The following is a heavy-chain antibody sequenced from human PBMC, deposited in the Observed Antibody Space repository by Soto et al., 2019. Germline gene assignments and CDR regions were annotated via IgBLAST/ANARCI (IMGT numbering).Heavy chain of an antibody. J-gene: IGHJ6*02. D-gene: IGHD3-3*02. V-gene: IGHV3-23*01. CDR3: AILEDYYGLDV. CDR2: LSGGGDKT. CDR1: GFIFGNYA. Sequence: EERMLESGGDLVQPGGSLRLSCAASGFIFGNYAFSWVRQVPGKGLEWVSALSGGGDKTYYTDSVKGRFTISRDNSRGTLYLQMNSLRAEDTAVYYCAILEDYYGLDVWGQGATVTVSS.